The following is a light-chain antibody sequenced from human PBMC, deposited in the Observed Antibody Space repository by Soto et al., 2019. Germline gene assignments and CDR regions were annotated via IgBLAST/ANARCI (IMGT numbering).Light chain of an antibody. CDR3: NSFTTSSTYV. CDR1: TSDVGRYHY. J-gene: IGLJ1*01. CDR2: DVS. Sequence: QSVLTQPASVSGSPGQSISISCTGTTSDVGRYHYVSWYQQHPGKAPKLMIYDVSYRPSWVSNRFSGSKSGITASLTISGLQAEDEADYYCNSFTTSSTYVFGTGTKLTVL. V-gene: IGLV2-14*03.